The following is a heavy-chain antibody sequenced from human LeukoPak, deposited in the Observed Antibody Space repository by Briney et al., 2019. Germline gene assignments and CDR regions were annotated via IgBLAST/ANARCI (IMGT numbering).Heavy chain of an antibody. Sequence: SETLSLTCTVSGGSISSSSYCWGWIRQPPGKGLEWIGSIYYSGSTYYNPSLKSRVTMPVDTSKNQFSLKLSSVTAADTAVYYCARLRGYNSGDYWGQGTLVTVSS. CDR2: IYYSGST. CDR1: GGSISSSSYC. CDR3: ARLRGYNSGDY. V-gene: IGHV4-39*01. J-gene: IGHJ4*02. D-gene: IGHD5-18*01.